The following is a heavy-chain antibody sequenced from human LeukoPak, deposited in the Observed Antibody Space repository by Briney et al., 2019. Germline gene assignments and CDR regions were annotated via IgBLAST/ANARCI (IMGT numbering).Heavy chain of an antibody. V-gene: IGHV3-7*01. CDR3: ADPPSDF. CDR1: GFTFNSKW. J-gene: IGHJ4*02. Sequence: GGSLRLSCAPSGFTFNSKWMTWVRQAPGKGLEWVANINQDGSENYHGDSVKGRFTISRDNATSSLFLEMSSLRAEDTAVYYRADPPSDFWGQGTLVAVSS. CDR2: INQDGSEN.